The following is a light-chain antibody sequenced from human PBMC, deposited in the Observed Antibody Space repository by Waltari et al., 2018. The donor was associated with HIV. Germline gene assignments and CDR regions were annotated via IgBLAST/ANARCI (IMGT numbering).Light chain of an antibody. CDR1: SSHIGAGYD. CDR2: GNS. CDR3: QSYDSSLSGVV. Sequence: QSVLTQPPSVSGAPGQRVTFSCTGSSSHIGAGYDVPWYQQLPGTAPKLHTHGNSNLPSGVPDRFSGSKSGTSASLAITGLQAEDEADYYCQSYDSSLSGVVFGGGTKLTVL. J-gene: IGLJ2*01. V-gene: IGLV1-40*01.